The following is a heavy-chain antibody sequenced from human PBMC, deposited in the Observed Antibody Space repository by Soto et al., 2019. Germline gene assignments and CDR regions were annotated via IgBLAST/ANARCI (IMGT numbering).Heavy chain of an antibody. CDR3: VREGYRSGNNWFDP. Sequence: ASVKVSCKASGYTFTSYAMHWVRQAPGQRLEWMGWINAGNGNTKYSQKFQGRVTITRDTSASTAYMELSSLTSDDTAVYYCVREGYRSGNNWFDPWGQGTLVTVSS. J-gene: IGHJ5*02. CDR2: INAGNGNT. CDR1: GYTFTSYA. D-gene: IGHD2-15*01. V-gene: IGHV1-3*01.